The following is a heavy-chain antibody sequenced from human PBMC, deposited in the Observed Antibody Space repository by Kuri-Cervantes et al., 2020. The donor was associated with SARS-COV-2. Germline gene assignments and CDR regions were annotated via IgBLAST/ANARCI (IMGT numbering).Heavy chain of an antibody. D-gene: IGHD3-10*01. CDR3: AKDPRGVWVREDWFDP. V-gene: IGHV3-23*01. CDR1: GFTSSSYA. Sequence: GESLKISCAASGFTSSSYAMSWVRQAPGKGLEWVSAISGSGGSTYYADSVKGRFTISRDNSKNTLYLQMNSLRAEDTAVYYCAKDPRGVWVREDWFDPWGQGTLVTVSS. CDR2: ISGSGGST. J-gene: IGHJ5*02.